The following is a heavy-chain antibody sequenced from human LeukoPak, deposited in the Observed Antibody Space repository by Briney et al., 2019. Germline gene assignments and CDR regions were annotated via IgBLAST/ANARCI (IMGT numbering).Heavy chain of an antibody. D-gene: IGHD5-18*01. CDR2: ISGSGGST. J-gene: IGHJ3*02. CDR3: AKEYRGYSYGPDAFDI. CDR1: GFTFSSYA. Sequence: PGGSLRLSCAASGFTFSSYAMSWVRQAPGKGLEWVSAISGSGGSTYYADSVKGRFTISRDNSKNTLYLQMNSLRAEDTAVYYCAKEYRGYSYGPDAFDIWGQGTMVTVSS. V-gene: IGHV3-23*01.